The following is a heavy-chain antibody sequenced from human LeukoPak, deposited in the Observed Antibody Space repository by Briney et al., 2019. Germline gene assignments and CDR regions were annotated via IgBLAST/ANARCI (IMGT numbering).Heavy chain of an antibody. J-gene: IGHJ4*02. CDR3: ATSSDSSGND. CDR2: IKGDGSYK. D-gene: IGHD3-22*01. V-gene: IGHV3-7*03. Sequence: PGGSLRLSCAASGFTFSNYWMSWVRQAPGKGLEWVANIKGDGSYKYYVDSVKGRFTISRDNAKSSLYLQMGTLRAEDTAVYYCATSSDSSGNDWGQGTLVTVSS. CDR1: GFTFSNYW.